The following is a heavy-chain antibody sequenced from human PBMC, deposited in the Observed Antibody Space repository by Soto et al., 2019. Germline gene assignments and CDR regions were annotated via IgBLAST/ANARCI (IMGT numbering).Heavy chain of an antibody. CDR2: ISYDGSNK. CDR1: GFTFSSYA. CDR3: ARGGIAVAGTRHYYYGMDV. V-gene: IGHV3-30-3*01. J-gene: IGHJ6*02. Sequence: QVQLVESGGGVVQPGRSLRLSCAASGFTFSSYAMHWVRQAPGKGLEWVAVISYDGSNKYYADSVKGRFTISRDNSKNTLYLQMNSLRAEDRAVYYCARGGIAVAGTRHYYYGMDVWGQGTTVTVSS. D-gene: IGHD6-19*01.